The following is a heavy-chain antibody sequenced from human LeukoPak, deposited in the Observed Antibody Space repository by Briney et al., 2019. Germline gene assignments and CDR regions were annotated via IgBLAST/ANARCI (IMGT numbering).Heavy chain of an antibody. Sequence: GASVKVSCKASGYTFTSYAMHWVRQAPGQRLEWMGWMNAGNGNTKYSQKFQGRVTITTDTSANTAYMGLSSLRSEDTAVYYCAREVARDTIFGVTGNWCDPWGQGTLVTVSS. CDR1: GYTFTSYA. D-gene: IGHD3-3*01. CDR3: AREVARDTIFGVTGNWCDP. CDR2: MNAGNGNT. J-gene: IGHJ5*02. V-gene: IGHV1-3*01.